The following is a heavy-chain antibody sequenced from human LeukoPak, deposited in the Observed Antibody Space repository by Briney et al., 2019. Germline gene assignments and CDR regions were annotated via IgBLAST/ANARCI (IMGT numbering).Heavy chain of an antibody. V-gene: IGHV1-69*04. Sequence: SAKVSCKASGGTFSSYAISWVRQAPGQGLEWMGRIIPILGIANYAQKFQGRVTITADKSTSTAYMELSSLRSEDTAVYYCARDKGRDGYNNLDYWGQGTLVTVSS. CDR1: GGTFSSYA. CDR3: ARDKGRDGYNNLDY. J-gene: IGHJ4*02. D-gene: IGHD5-24*01. CDR2: IIPILGIA.